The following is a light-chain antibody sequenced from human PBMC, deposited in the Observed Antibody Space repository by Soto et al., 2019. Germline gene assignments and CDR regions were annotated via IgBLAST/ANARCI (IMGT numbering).Light chain of an antibody. V-gene: IGLV1-51*02. Sequence: QSVLTQPPSVSAAPGQKVTISCSGSSSNIGINYVSWYQQLPGTAPKLLIYENNKRPSGIPDRFSGSKSGTSATLGITGLQTGDEADYYCGTWDSSLSAGIFGTGTKLTVL. CDR1: SSNIGINY. CDR2: ENN. J-gene: IGLJ1*01. CDR3: GTWDSSLSAGI.